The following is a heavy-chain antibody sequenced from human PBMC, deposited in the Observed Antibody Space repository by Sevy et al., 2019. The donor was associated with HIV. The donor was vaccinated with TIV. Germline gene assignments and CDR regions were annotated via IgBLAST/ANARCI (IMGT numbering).Heavy chain of an antibody. CDR2: ISYEGSND. Sequence: GGCLRLSCAASGFTFSAFSMHWVRQAPGKGLEWVATISYEGSNDHYADSVKGRFTISRDNSKSSLYLQMNSLRGEDTAVYYCAMERLSSNVAEYFQNWGQGTLVTVSS. D-gene: IGHD1-1*01. CDR3: AMERLSSNVAEYFQN. J-gene: IGHJ1*01. V-gene: IGHV3-30-3*01. CDR1: GFTFSAFS.